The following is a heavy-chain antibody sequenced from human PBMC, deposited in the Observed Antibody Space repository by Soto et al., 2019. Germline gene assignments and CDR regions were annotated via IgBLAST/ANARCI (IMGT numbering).Heavy chain of an antibody. J-gene: IGHJ4*02. Sequence: SETLSLTCTVSGGSVNSETYYWSWIRHPPGRGLEWIGYIYYTGSTNYNPSLKSRVTMSIDTSRNQFSLKLTSVTAADTAVYYCAREFSNSPEAFDSWGQGSLVTVYS. D-gene: IGHD6-6*01. CDR1: GGSVNSETYY. V-gene: IGHV4-61*01. CDR3: AREFSNSPEAFDS. CDR2: IYYTGST.